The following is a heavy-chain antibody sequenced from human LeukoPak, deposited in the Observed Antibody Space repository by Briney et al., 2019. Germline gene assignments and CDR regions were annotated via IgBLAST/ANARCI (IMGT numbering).Heavy chain of an antibody. Sequence: GSLRLSCAASGFTFSSYSMNWVRQAPGKGLEWVSSISSSSSYIYYADSVKGRFTISRDNAKNSLYLQMNSLRAEDTAVYYCVRDRRFYYYDSSGYYYNAFDIWGQGTMVTVSS. D-gene: IGHD3-22*01. V-gene: IGHV3-21*01. CDR2: ISSSSSYI. CDR1: GFTFSSYS. CDR3: VRDRRFYYYDSSGYYYNAFDI. J-gene: IGHJ3*02.